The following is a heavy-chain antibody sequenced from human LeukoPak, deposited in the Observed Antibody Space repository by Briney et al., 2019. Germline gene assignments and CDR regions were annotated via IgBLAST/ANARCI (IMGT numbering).Heavy chain of an antibody. D-gene: IGHD6-25*01. CDR2: ISSSSSYI. J-gene: IGHJ2*01. V-gene: IGHV3-21*01. CDR3: ARSATVDWYFDP. Sequence: GGSLRLSCAASGFTFSSYSMNWVRQAPGKGLEWVSSISSSSSYIYYADSVKGRFTISRDNSKNTLYLQMNSLTTEDTAVYYCARSATVDWYFDPWGRGTLVTVSS. CDR1: GFTFSSYS.